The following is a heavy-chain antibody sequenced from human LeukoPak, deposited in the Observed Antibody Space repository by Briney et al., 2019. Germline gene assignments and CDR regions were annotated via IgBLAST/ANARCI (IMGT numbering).Heavy chain of an antibody. Sequence: SETLSLTCTVSGGSISSSSYYWSWIRQPAGKGLEWIGRIYTSGSTNYNPSLKSRVTMSVDTSKNQFSLKLSSVTAADTAVYYCASHSHYDFWGGLDTDYWGQGTLVTVSS. CDR3: ASHSHYDFWGGLDTDY. CDR2: IYTSGST. CDR1: GGSISSSSYY. D-gene: IGHD3-3*01. V-gene: IGHV4-61*02. J-gene: IGHJ4*02.